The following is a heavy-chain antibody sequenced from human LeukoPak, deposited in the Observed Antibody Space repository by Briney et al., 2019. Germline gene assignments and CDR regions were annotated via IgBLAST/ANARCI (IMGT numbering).Heavy chain of an antibody. V-gene: IGHV1-46*01. Sequence: ASVKVSCKASGYTFTSYYMHWVRQAPGQGLEWMGIINPSGGSTSYAQKFQGRVTMTRDMSTSTVYMELSSLRSEDTAVYYCARGGVVVPATYAFDIWGQGTMVTVSS. CDR2: INPSGGST. CDR1: GYTFTSYY. CDR3: ARGGVVVPATYAFDI. D-gene: IGHD2-15*01. J-gene: IGHJ3*02.